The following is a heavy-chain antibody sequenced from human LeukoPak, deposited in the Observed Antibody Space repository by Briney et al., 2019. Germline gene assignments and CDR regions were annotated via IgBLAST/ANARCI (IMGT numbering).Heavy chain of an antibody. J-gene: IGHJ4*02. V-gene: IGHV4-34*01. CDR2: IYYSGST. CDR3: ARLTSRVAYFDY. Sequence: SETLSLTCAVYGGSFSGYYWSWIRQPPGKGLKWIGSIYYSGSTYYNPSLKSRVTISVDTSKNQFSLKLSSVTAADTAVYYCARLTSRVAYFDYWGQGTLVTVSS. CDR1: GGSFSGYY. D-gene: IGHD3-16*01.